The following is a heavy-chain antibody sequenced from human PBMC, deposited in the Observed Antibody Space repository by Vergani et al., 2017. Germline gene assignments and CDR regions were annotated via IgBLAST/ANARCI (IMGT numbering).Heavy chain of an antibody. Sequence: EVQLVESGGGLVKPGRSLRLSCAASGFTFDDYAMHWVRQAPGKGLEGVSGISWNSGSIGYADSVKGRFTISRDNAKNSLYLQMNSLRAEDTALYYCAKATSRRVAGTISLFDPWGQGTLVTVSS. CDR1: GFTFDDYA. J-gene: IGHJ5*02. V-gene: IGHV3-9*01. CDR3: AKATSRRVAGTISLFDP. CDR2: ISWNSGSI. D-gene: IGHD6-19*01.